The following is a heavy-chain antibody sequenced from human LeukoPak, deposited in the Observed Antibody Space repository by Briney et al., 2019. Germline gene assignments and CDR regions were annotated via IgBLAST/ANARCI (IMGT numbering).Heavy chain of an antibody. CDR1: GFTFSSYA. CDR2: IKPDGSEK. J-gene: IGHJ4*02. Sequence: GGSLRLSCAASGFTFSSYAMHWVRQAPGKGLEWVGNIKPDGSEKYYVDSLKGRFIISRDNAKNSLYLQMNSLRAEDAAVYYCAKYFYDGSGTHYFDYWGQGTPVTVSS. V-gene: IGHV3-7*01. D-gene: IGHD3-22*01. CDR3: AKYFYDGSGTHYFDY.